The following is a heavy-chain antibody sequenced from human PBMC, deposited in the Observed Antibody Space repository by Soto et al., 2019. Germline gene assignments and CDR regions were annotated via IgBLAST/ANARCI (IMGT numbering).Heavy chain of an antibody. D-gene: IGHD3-16*01. V-gene: IGHV3-23*01. CDR3: AKGGLNTDYYYYMDV. Sequence: PGGSLRLSCAASGFTFSSYAMSWVRQAPGKGLEWVSAISGSGGSTYYADSVKGRFTISRDNSKNTLYLQMNSLRAEDTAVYYCAKGGLNTDYYYYMDVWGKGTTVTVSS. J-gene: IGHJ6*03. CDR1: GFTFSSYA. CDR2: ISGSGGST.